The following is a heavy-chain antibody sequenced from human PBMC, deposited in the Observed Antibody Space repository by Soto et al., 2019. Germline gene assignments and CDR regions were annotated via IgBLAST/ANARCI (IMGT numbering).Heavy chain of an antibody. V-gene: IGHV3-21*01. CDR3: ARGHEYYFGY. Sequence: GGSLRLSCAASGFTFSDYSMSWVRQAPGKGLEWVSSISGSSSYMYYADSLKGRFTISRDNAKNSLYLQMNSLRAEDTAVYYCARGHEYYFGYWGQGTLVTVS. CDR1: GFTFSDYS. J-gene: IGHJ4*02. CDR2: ISGSSSYM.